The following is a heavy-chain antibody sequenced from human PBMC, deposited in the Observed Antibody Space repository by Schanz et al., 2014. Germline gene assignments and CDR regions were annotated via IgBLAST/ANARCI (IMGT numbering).Heavy chain of an antibody. CDR1: GFNFSNYD. D-gene: IGHD5-12*01. Sequence: QVQLVESGGGVVQPGRSLRLSCAASGFNFSNYDIHWVRQAPGKGLEWVALIYYNGTNKYYADSVKGRFTISRDNSQNTLYLQRNTLRTEDTAVYYGAKELNRRGGQTNFYYYYGMDVWGQGTTVTVSS. CDR3: AKELNRRGGQTNFYYYYGMDV. CDR2: IYYNGTNK. V-gene: IGHV3-30*18. J-gene: IGHJ6*02.